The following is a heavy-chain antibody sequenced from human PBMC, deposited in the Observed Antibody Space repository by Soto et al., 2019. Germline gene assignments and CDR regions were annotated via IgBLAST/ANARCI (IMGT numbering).Heavy chain of an antibody. CDR3: GKEQGVRPGGGGTEPLDI. CDR1: GYSFTSQY. D-gene: IGHD3-16*01. CDR2: INPNGGST. J-gene: IGHJ3*02. V-gene: IGHV1-46*03. Sequence: QVQLVQSGAEVKKPGASVKISCEASGYSFTSQYVHWVRQAPGQGLEWMGIINPNGGSTTYAQKFQGRITLTRDKSTGTVERELSSLTSGDPAVFYFGKEQGVRPGGGGTEPLDIWGQGTMVTVAS.